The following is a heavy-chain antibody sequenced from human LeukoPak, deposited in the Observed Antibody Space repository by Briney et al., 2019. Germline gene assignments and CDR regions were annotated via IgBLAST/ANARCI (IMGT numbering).Heavy chain of an antibody. CDR1: GYTFTSYD. V-gene: IGHV1-8*01. CDR3: ARRRYRVVATMRFDP. Sequence: ASVNVSCKASGYTFTSYDINWVRQAPGQGLEWMGWMNPNSGNTGYAQKFQGRVTMTRNTSISTAYMELSSLRSEDTAVYYCARRRYRVVATMRFDPWGQGTLVTVSS. J-gene: IGHJ5*02. D-gene: IGHD5-12*01. CDR2: MNPNSGNT.